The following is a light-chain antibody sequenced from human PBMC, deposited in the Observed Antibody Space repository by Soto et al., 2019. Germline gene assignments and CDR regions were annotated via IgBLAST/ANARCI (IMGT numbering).Light chain of an antibody. CDR2: AAT. CDR3: QQSYTTPH. Sequence: DIQMTQSPSSLSASVGDRVTITCRASQSISSYLNWYQQKPGKAPKLLIHAATSLQSGVPSRFSGSESGTDFTLTISSLQPEDFANYYCQQSYTTPHFGQGTKVDIK. J-gene: IGKJ2*01. V-gene: IGKV1-39*01. CDR1: QSISSY.